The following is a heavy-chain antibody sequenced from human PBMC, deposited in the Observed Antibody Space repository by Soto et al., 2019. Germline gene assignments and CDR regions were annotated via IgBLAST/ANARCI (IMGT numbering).Heavy chain of an antibody. Sequence: SVKVSCKASGGTFSSYTISWVRQAPGQGLEWMGRIIPILGIANYAQKFQGRVTITADKSTSTAYMELSSLRSEDTAVYYCAREQTTGYSSGWYTNDAFDIWGQGTMVTVSS. CDR3: AREQTTGYSSGWYTNDAFDI. V-gene: IGHV1-69*04. CDR2: IIPILGIA. D-gene: IGHD6-19*01. J-gene: IGHJ3*02. CDR1: GGTFSSYT.